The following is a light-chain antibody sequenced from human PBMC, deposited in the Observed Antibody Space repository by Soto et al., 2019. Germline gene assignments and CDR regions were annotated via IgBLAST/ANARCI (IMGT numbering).Light chain of an antibody. CDR2: DVS. CDR1: SSDVGGYNY. V-gene: IGLV2-11*01. Sequence: QSALTQPRSVSGSPGQSVTISCTGTSSDVGGYNYVSWYQQHPGKAPQLMIYDVSQRPAGVPDRFSGSKSGNTASLTISGLQAEDEADYYGCSYAGSHFLFGGGTKLTVL. CDR3: CSYAGSHFL. J-gene: IGLJ2*01.